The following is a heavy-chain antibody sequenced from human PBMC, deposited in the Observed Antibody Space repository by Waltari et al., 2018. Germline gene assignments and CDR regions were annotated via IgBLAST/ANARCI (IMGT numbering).Heavy chain of an antibody. V-gene: IGHV3-30*02. J-gene: IGHJ4*02. CDR2: IRYDGSNK. D-gene: IGHD1-26*01. CDR1: GFTLSSSG. Sequence: QVQLVESGGGVVQPGGSLRLSCAASGFTLSSSGMPWVRQAPGKGLEWVAFIRYDGSNKYYADSVKGRFTISRDNSKNTLYLQMNSLRAEDTAVYYCAKDPGSYLYYFDYWGQGTLVTVSS. CDR3: AKDPGSYLYYFDY.